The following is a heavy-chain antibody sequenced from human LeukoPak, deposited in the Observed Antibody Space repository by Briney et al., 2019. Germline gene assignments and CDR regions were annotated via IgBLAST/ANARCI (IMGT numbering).Heavy chain of an antibody. Sequence: GESLKISCKGSGYNFTNYWIGWVRQMPGKGLEWMGIIYPGDSDTRYSPSFQGQVTISADKSISTAYLQWSSLRASDTAMYYCARHAPGTFNYFDYWGQGTLVTVSS. J-gene: IGHJ4*02. CDR3: ARHAPGTFNYFDY. D-gene: IGHD1-1*01. V-gene: IGHV5-51*01. CDR2: IYPGDSDT. CDR1: GYNFTNYW.